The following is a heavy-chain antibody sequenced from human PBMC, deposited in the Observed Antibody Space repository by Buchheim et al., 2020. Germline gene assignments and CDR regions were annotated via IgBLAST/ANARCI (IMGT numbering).Heavy chain of an antibody. D-gene: IGHD2-15*01. CDR1: GYTFTGYY. J-gene: IGHJ6*02. V-gene: IGHV1-2*04. CDR3: ARDWGGYCSGGSCYPNYGMDV. CDR2: INPNSGGT. Sequence: QVQLVQSGAEVKKPGASVKVSCKASGYTFTGYYMHWVRQAPGQGLEWMGWINPNSGGTNYAQKFQGWVTMTRDTSISTAYMGLSRLGSDDTGGYYCARDWGGYCSGGSCYPNYGMDVWGQGTT.